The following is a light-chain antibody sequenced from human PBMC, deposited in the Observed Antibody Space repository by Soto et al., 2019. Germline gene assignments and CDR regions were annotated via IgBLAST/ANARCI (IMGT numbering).Light chain of an antibody. CDR3: QQSSNWPPGVT. J-gene: IGKJ3*01. CDR2: DAS. V-gene: IGKV3-11*01. Sequence: EIVLTQSPAILSLSPGERATLSCRASQSVSGYLAWYQQKPGQAPRLLIYDASNRATDIPARFSGSGSGTDFTLTISSLEPEDFAIYYCQQSSNWPPGVTFSPGTKVDIK. CDR1: QSVSGY.